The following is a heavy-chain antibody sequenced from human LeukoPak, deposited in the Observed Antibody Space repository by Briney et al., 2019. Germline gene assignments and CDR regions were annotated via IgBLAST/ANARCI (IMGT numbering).Heavy chain of an antibody. CDR1: GYTFTDYY. J-gene: IGHJ5*02. CDR2: INPHSGGT. CDR3: ARGLEWLTRRHTWFDP. Sequence: GASVKVSCKASGYTFTDYYMHWVRQAPGQGLEWMGWINPHSGGTDHAQKFQGRVTMTTDTSTRTAYMELRSLRSDDTAVYYCARGLEWLTRRHTWFDPWGQGTLVTVSS. D-gene: IGHD3-3*01. V-gene: IGHV1-2*02.